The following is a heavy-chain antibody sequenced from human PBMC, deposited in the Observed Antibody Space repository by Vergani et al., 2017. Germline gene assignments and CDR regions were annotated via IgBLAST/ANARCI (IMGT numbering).Heavy chain of an antibody. D-gene: IGHD3-22*01. V-gene: IGHV4-4*07. Sequence: QVQLQESGPGLVKPSETLSLTCTVSGGSISTYYWSWIRQPAGKGLEWIGRIYTSGSTNYNPSLKSRVTMSVDTSTNQFSLRLSSVTAADTAVYYCARGGYYYDSSGRRLDVWGQGTTVTVSS. CDR1: GGSISTYY. CDR2: IYTSGST. J-gene: IGHJ6*02. CDR3: ARGGYYYDSSGRRLDV.